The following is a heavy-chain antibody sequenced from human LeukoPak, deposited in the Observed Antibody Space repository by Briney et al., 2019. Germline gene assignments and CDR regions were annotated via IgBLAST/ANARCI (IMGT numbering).Heavy chain of an antibody. Sequence: GGSLRLSCAASGFTFSNYAMSWVRQAPGKGLEWVSAINDSGGSTYYADSVKGRFTISRDNSKNTLYLQMNSLRAEDTAVYYCAKDPLGAAVAEFDYWGQGTLVTVSS. CDR2: INDSGGST. J-gene: IGHJ4*02. D-gene: IGHD6-19*01. CDR3: AKDPLGAAVAEFDY. CDR1: GFTFSNYA. V-gene: IGHV3-23*01.